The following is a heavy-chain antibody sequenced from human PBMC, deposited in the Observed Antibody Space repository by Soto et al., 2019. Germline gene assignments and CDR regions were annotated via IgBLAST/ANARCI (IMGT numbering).Heavy chain of an antibody. Sequence: SGPTLVNPTQTLTLTCTFSGFSLSTSGVGVGWIRQPPGKALEWLALIYWDDDKRYSPSLKSRLTITKDTSKNQVVLTMTNMDPVDTATYYCAHSGLLGELSYKIVPFDYWGQGTLVTVSS. J-gene: IGHJ4*02. CDR2: IYWDDDK. D-gene: IGHD3-16*02. V-gene: IGHV2-5*02. CDR3: AHSGLLGELSYKIVPFDY. CDR1: GFSLSTSGVG.